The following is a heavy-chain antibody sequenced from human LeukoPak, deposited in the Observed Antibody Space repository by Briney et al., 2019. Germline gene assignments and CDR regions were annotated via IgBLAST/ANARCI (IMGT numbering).Heavy chain of an antibody. CDR1: GGSITISSYY. CDR2: IYYSGST. V-gene: IGHV4-61*05. J-gene: IGHJ5*02. CDR3: ARVQSRLSWFDP. Sequence: SETLSLTCTVSGGSITISSYYWSWIRQPPGKGLEWIGYIYYSGSTNYNPSLKSRVTISVDTSKNQFSLKLSSVTAADTAVYYCARVQSRLSWFDPWGQGTLVTVSS.